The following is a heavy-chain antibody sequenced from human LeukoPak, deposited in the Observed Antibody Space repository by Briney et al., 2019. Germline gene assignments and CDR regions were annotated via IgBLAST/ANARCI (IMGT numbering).Heavy chain of an antibody. CDR3: ARVRYPGGFDY. J-gene: IGHJ4*02. D-gene: IGHD1-1*01. V-gene: IGHV4-30-4*01. CDR2: IYYSGST. Sequence: SETLSLTCTVSGGSISSGDCYWRWIRQPPGKGLEWIGYIYYSGSTYYNPSLKSRVTISVDTSKNQFSLKLSSVTAADTAVYYCARVRYPGGFDYWGQGTLVTVSS. CDR1: GGSISSGDCY.